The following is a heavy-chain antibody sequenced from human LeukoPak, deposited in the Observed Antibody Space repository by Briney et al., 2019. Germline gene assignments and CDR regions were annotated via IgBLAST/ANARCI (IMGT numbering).Heavy chain of an antibody. D-gene: IGHD2/OR15-2a*01. Sequence: PGGSLRLSCAASGSYWMHWVRQAPGKGLVWVPHINSDGSWTSYADSVKGRLTISKDNAKNTVYLQMNNLRAEDTAVYYCVSFYETYWGRGTLVTVSS. CDR3: VSFYETY. CDR2: INSDGSWT. CDR1: GSYW. V-gene: IGHV3-74*01. J-gene: IGHJ4*02.